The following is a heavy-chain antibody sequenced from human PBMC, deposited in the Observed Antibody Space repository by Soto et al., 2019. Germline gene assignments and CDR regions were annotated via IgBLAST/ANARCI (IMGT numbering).Heavy chain of an antibody. CDR1: GGSFSGYY. D-gene: IGHD3-22*01. V-gene: IGHV4-34*01. CDR2: INHSGST. J-gene: IGHJ5*02. CDR3: ARGPITTNPRFDP. Sequence: QVQLQQWGAGLLKPSETLSLTCAVYGGSFSGYYWSWIRQPPGKGLEWIGEINHSGSTNYNPSLKSGVTIAVDTSKNQFSLKLSSVTAADTAVYYCARGPITTNPRFDPWGQGTLVTVSS.